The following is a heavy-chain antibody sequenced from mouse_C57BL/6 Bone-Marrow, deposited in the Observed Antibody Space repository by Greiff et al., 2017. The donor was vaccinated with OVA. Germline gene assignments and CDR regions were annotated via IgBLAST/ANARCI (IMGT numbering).Heavy chain of an antibody. D-gene: IGHD2-2*01. CDR2: IRNKANGYTT. CDR1: GFTFTDYY. CDR3: ARYRGYDWYFDG. Sequence: EVKLEESGGGLVQPGGSLSLSCAASGFTFTDYYMSWVRQPPGKALEWLGFIRNKANGYTTEYSASVKGRFTISRDNSQSILYLQMNALRAEDSATYYCARYRGYDWYFDGWGTGTTVTVSS. V-gene: IGHV7-3*01. J-gene: IGHJ1*03.